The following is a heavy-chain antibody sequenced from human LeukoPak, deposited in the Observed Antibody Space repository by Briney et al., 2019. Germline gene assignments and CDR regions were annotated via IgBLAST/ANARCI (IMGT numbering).Heavy chain of an antibody. Sequence: ASVKVSCKASGYTFTSYDMHWVRQAPGQGLEWMGIINPSVGSTSYAQKFQGRVTMTRDTSTSTVYMEVSSLRSEDTAVYYCARDQGLTAPPPYGLDIWGQGTTVIVSS. CDR1: GYTFTSYD. V-gene: IGHV1-46*01. D-gene: IGHD5-18*01. CDR3: ARDQGLTAPPPYGLDI. J-gene: IGHJ6*02. CDR2: INPSVGST.